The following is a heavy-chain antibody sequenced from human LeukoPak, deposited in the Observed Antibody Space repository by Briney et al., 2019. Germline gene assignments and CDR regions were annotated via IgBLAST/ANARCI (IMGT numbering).Heavy chain of an antibody. CDR3: AKDHYWSIDY. Sequence: GGSLRLSCAASGCDFSSNWMHWVRHAPGQGLVWVSRIKGDGISTNYADSVKGRFTISRDIAKNTLYLQMNSLRAEDTGVYYCAKDHYWSIDYWGRGTLVTVSS. J-gene: IGHJ4*02. V-gene: IGHV3-74*01. CDR1: GCDFSSNW. D-gene: IGHD3-3*01. CDR2: IKGDGIST.